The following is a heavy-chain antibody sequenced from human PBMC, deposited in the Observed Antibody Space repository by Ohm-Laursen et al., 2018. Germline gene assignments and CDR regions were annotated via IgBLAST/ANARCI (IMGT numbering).Heavy chain of an antibody. CDR1: GFTVSDAW. Sequence: SLRLSCSASGFTVSDAWMSWVRQAPGKGLEWVSVISGNGAMTHYADSVKGRFTMSRDNSKNTLYLQMNSLRVEDTAVYHCAKDQMASSWSHDAFDMWGQGTMVTVSS. J-gene: IGHJ3*02. V-gene: IGHV3-23*01. CDR3: AKDQMASSWSHDAFDM. CDR2: ISGNGAMT. D-gene: IGHD6-13*01.